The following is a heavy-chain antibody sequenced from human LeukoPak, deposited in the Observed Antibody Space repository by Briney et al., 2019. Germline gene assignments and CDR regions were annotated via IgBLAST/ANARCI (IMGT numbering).Heavy chain of an antibody. D-gene: IGHD6-19*01. Sequence: PGGSLRLSCAASGFTFSTYGMHWVRQAPGKGLEWVAVIWYDGTNEYYADSVKGRFTISRDNAKNTLYLHMNSLRAEDTAVYYCARATRIYSSGWYYSFDYWGQGTLVTVSS. J-gene: IGHJ4*02. V-gene: IGHV3-33*03. CDR3: ARATRIYSSGWYYSFDY. CDR1: GFTFSTYG. CDR2: IWYDGTNE.